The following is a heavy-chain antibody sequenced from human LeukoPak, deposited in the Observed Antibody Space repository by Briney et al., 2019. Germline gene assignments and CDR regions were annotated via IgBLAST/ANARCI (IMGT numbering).Heavy chain of an antibody. J-gene: IGHJ4*02. D-gene: IGHD4-23*01. CDR1: AFTFSSYW. Sequence: GGSLRLSCAASAFTFSSYWMSWVRQAPGKGPEWVANIKEDGSEIHYVDSVRGRFTISRDNAKNSLYLQLNSLRVEDTAVYYCARDRGYSSFDYWGQGTLVTVSS. V-gene: IGHV3-7*01. CDR3: ARDRGYSSFDY. CDR2: IKEDGSEI.